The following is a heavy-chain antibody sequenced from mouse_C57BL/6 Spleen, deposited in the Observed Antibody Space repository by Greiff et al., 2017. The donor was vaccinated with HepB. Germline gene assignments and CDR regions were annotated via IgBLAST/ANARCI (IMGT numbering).Heavy chain of an antibody. D-gene: IGHD2-1*01. CDR3: TSGGIYFGDY. CDR1: GYTFTDYE. Sequence: QVQLQQSGAELVRPGASVTLSCKASGYTFTDYEMHWVKQTPVHGLEWIGAIDPETGGTAYNQKFKGKAILTADKSSSTAYMELRSLTSEDSAVYYCTSGGIYFGDYWGQGTTLTVSS. J-gene: IGHJ2*01. CDR2: IDPETGGT. V-gene: IGHV1-15*01.